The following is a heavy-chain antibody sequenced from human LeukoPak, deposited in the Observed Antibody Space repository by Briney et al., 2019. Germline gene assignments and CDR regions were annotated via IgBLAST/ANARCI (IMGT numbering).Heavy chain of an antibody. J-gene: IGHJ3*02. CDR1: GFSLSGSA. CDR3: ARHDYGRIAFDI. V-gene: IGHV3-73*01. Sequence: GGSLRLSCAASGFSLSGSAVHWVRQAPGKGLEWVGRIRSKLNKYATAYGESMKGRVTVSRDDSENTAFLQMNNLKSEDTAVYYCARHDYGRIAFDIWGRGTVVTVSS. CDR2: IRSKLNKYAT. D-gene: IGHD4-17*01.